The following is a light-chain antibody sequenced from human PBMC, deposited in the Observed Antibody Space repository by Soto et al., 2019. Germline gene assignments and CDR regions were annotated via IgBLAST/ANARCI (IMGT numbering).Light chain of an antibody. Sequence: EIVMTQSPATLSVSPGERATLSCRASQSVSANLAWYQHKPGQAPRLLIYGASTRATGIPARFSGSGTGTDFTLTISSLQPDDFATYYCQHYNSYSEAFGQGTKVDIK. J-gene: IGKJ1*01. V-gene: IGKV3-15*01. CDR3: QHYNSYSEA. CDR2: GAS. CDR1: QSVSAN.